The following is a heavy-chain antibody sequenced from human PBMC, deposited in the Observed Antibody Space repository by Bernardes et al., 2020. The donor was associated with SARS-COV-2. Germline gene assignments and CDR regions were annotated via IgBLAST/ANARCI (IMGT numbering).Heavy chain of an antibody. CDR1: GDSVTTGGYY. J-gene: IGHJ3*02. CDR3: ARDSGPTDVRAVEI. Sequence: SETLSLTCIVSGDSVTTGGYYWSWIRQPPGKALEWMGYIHYTGNTKYNPSLKSRVTISVDTSKNQLSLNLTSVTAADTAVYYCARDSGPTDVRAVEIWGRGTLVTVSS. CDR2: IHYTGNT. V-gene: IGHV4-61*08. D-gene: IGHD3-10*01.